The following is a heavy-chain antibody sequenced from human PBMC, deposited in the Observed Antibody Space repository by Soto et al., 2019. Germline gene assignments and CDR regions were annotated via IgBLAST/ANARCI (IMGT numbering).Heavy chain of an antibody. CDR2: INHSGST. CDR1: CGSFSGYY. Sequence: SETLSLTCAVYCGSFSGYYWSWIRQPPGKGLEWIGEINHSGSTNYNPSLKSRVTISVDTSKNQFSLKLSSVTAADTAVYYCARGQPRYYDILTGYYGYYYYGMDVWGQGTTVTVSS. J-gene: IGHJ6*02. CDR3: ARGQPRYYDILTGYYGYYYYGMDV. D-gene: IGHD3-9*01. V-gene: IGHV4-34*01.